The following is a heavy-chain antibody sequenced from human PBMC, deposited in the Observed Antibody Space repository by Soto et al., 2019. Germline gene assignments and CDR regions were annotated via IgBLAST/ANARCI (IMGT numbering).Heavy chain of an antibody. CDR2: IYSGGST. CDR1: GFTVSSNY. D-gene: IGHD2-2*01. V-gene: IGHV3-53*01. Sequence: EVQLVESGGGLIQPGGSLRLSCAASGFTVSSNYMSWVRQAPGKGLEWVSVIYSGGSTYYADSVKGRFTISRDNSKNTLYLQMNSLRAEDTAVYNCARGPGYPHRWVDPWGQGTLVTVSS. CDR3: ARGPGYPHRWVDP. J-gene: IGHJ5*02.